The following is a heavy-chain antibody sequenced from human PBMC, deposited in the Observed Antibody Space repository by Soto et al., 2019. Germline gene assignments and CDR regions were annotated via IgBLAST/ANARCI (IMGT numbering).Heavy chain of an antibody. CDR2: IWYDGSNK. Sequence: PGGSLRLSCAASGFTFSSYGMHWVRQAPGKGLEWVAVIWYDGSNKYYADSVKGRFTISRDNSKNTLYLQMNSLRAEDTAVYYCARDREYCGCDCYYSYYCMHVWCQATTLTVSS. CDR1: GFTFSSYG. J-gene: IGHJ6*02. D-gene: IGHD2-21*02. V-gene: IGHV3-33*01. CDR3: ARDREYCGCDCYYSYYCMHV.